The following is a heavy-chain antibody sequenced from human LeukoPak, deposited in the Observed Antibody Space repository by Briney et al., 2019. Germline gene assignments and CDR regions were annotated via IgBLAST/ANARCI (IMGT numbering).Heavy chain of an antibody. J-gene: IGHJ5*02. Sequence: GGSLRLSCAASEFTFSSYEMNWIRQAPGKGLEWVSYISSSGSTIYYADSVKGRFTISRDNAKNSLYLQMNDLRVEDTAVYYCARAPTKFRRDWFDPWGQGTLVTVSS. D-gene: IGHD3-9*01. CDR2: ISSSGSTI. CDR1: EFTFSSYE. V-gene: IGHV3-48*03. CDR3: ARAPTKFRRDWFDP.